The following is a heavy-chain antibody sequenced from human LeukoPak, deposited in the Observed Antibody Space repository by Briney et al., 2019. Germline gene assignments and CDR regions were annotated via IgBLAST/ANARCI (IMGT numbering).Heavy chain of an antibody. D-gene: IGHD6-13*01. J-gene: IGHJ4*02. Sequence: GGSLRLSCAASGFTFSSYAMSWVRQAPGKGLEWVSAISGSGGSTYYADSVKGRFTISRDNSKNTLYLQMNSLRAEDTAVYYCARSSRWSSAHPDYWGQGTLVTVSS. CDR2: ISGSGGST. V-gene: IGHV3-23*01. CDR3: ARSSRWSSAHPDY. CDR1: GFTFSSYA.